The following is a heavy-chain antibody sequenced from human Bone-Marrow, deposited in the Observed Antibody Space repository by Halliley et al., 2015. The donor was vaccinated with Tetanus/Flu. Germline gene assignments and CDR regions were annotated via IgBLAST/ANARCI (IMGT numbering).Heavy chain of an antibody. CDR1: GYSVSSGYY. J-gene: IGHJ5*02. V-gene: IGHV4-38-2*01. CDR3: ARGVGNNWFDP. Sequence: TLSLTCAVSGYSVSSGYYWGWIRQPPGKGLEWIGNIYYSGSTYYNPSLKSRVTISVDTSKNQFSLKLSSVTAADTAVYYCARGVGNNWFDPWGQGTLVTVSS. D-gene: IGHD3-3*01. CDR2: IYYSGST.